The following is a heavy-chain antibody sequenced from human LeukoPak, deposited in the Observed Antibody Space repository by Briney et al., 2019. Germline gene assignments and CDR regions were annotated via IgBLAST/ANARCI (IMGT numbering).Heavy chain of an antibody. CDR3: TTYRKSSGSYSPCDY. D-gene: IGHD3-10*01. Sequence: GGSLRLSCAASGFTFSNAWMSWVRQAPGKGLEWVGRIKSKTGGCTTDYAAPVKGRFTISRDDSKNTLYLQMNSLKTEDTAVYYCTTYRKSSGSYSPCDYWGQGTLVTVSS. V-gene: IGHV3-15*01. CDR2: IKSKTGGCTT. J-gene: IGHJ4*02. CDR1: GFTFSNAW.